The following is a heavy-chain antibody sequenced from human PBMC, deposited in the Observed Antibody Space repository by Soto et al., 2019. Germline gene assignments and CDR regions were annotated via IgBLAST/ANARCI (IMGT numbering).Heavy chain of an antibody. Sequence: PSESLSLACVVSDKSISKDIWGNWVRQPPGQGLEWIGEVHHTKGALYNPALRSRVTVSADLFNSKIFLEVHSLGAADTAVYYCARDRYYYDSNGVGWGQGTQVTVSS. D-gene: IGHD3-22*01. CDR3: ARDRYYYDSNGVG. CDR2: VHHTKGA. CDR1: DKSISKDIW. J-gene: IGHJ4*02. V-gene: IGHV4-4*02.